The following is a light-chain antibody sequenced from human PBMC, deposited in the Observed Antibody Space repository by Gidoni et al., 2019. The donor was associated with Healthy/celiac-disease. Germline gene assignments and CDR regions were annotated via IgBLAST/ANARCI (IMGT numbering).Light chain of an antibody. CDR1: SSTIGSNT. Sequence: QSVLTQPPSASGTPGQRVTISCSGSSSTIGSNTVTWYQQPPGTAPKLLIYSNNHRPSGVPDRFSGSKSSTSASLAISGLQSEDEADYYCAAWDDSLNGWVFGGGTKLTVL. V-gene: IGLV1-44*01. CDR2: SNN. CDR3: AAWDDSLNGWV. J-gene: IGLJ3*02.